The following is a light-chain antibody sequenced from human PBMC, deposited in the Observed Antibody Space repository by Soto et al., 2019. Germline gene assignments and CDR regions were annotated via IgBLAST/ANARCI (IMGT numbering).Light chain of an antibody. CDR2: GAS. J-gene: IGKJ2*01. V-gene: IGKV3-15*01. CDR3: QQYNNWPYT. Sequence: EIVMTQSPATLSVSPGERATLSCRASQSVSSNLAWYQQKPGQAPRLLIYGASTRATGIPARFSGSGSGPEFTLTISSLQSEDFAFYYCQQYNNWPYTFGQGTKLEIK. CDR1: QSVSSN.